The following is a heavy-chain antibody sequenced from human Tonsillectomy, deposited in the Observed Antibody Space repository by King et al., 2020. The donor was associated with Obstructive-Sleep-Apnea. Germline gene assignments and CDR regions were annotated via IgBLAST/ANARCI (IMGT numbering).Heavy chain of an antibody. CDR3: ARHRPASSSWSDFDS. J-gene: IGHJ4*02. V-gene: IGHV4-59*08. CDR1: GGSISNYY. Sequence: QLQESGPGLVKPSETLSLTCTVSGGSISNYYWSWIRQPPGKGLEWIGYIYYSGSTNYNPSLRSRVTISVDTSKNQFSLKLSSVTAADTAVYYCARHRPASSSWSDFDSWGQGTLVTVSS. CDR2: IYYSGST. D-gene: IGHD6-13*01.